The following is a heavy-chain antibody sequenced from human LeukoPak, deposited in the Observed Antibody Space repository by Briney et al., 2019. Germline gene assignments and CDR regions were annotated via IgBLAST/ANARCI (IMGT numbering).Heavy chain of an antibody. V-gene: IGHV3-30-3*01. D-gene: IGHD6-19*01. J-gene: IGHJ6*02. Sequence: SGGSLRLSCAASGFTFSSYAMHWVHQAPGKGLEWVAVISYDGSNKYYADSVKGRFTISRDNSKNTLYLQMNSLRAEDTAVYYCAREHRNHQWLNSAIEYYYYGMDVWGQGTTVTVSS. CDR1: GFTFSSYA. CDR2: ISYDGSNK. CDR3: AREHRNHQWLNSAIEYYYYGMDV.